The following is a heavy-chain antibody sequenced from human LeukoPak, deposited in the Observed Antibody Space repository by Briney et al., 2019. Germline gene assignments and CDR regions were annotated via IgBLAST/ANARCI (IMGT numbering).Heavy chain of an antibody. D-gene: IGHD5-18*01. V-gene: IGHV3-7*01. Sequence: GRSLRLSCAASGFTFSSCWMSWFSQAAGKGMEWVANIKKDGSEKYYVDSVKGRFTISRDNAKNSLYLQMNSLRAEDTAVYYCAKRDDLGAYSYPDYWGQGTLVTVSS. CDR1: GFTFSSCW. J-gene: IGHJ4*02. CDR2: IKKDGSEK. CDR3: AKRDDLGAYSYPDY.